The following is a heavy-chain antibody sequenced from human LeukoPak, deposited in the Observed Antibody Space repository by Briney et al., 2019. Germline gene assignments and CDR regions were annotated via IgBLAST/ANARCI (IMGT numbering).Heavy chain of an antibody. Sequence: PGRSLRLSCAASGFTFDDYAMHWVRQAPGKGLEWVSGISWNSGSIGYADSVKGRFTISRDNAKNSLYLQMNSLRAEDTALYYCAKRGDYGDYSYFDYWGQGTLVTVSS. D-gene: IGHD4-17*01. CDR2: ISWNSGSI. CDR3: AKRGDYGDYSYFDY. V-gene: IGHV3-9*01. CDR1: GFTFDDYA. J-gene: IGHJ4*02.